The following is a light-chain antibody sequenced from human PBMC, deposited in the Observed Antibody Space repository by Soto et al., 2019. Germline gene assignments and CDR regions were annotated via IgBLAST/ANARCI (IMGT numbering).Light chain of an antibody. V-gene: IGLV2-14*03. J-gene: IGLJ2*01. CDR1: SSDVGGYNY. Sequence: SALTQPASVSGSPGQSITISCTGTSSDVGGYNYVSWYQHHPGKAPKVMIYDVSNRPSGVSNRFSGSKSGNTASLTISGLQAEDEADYYCSSYTSRSTPDVVFGGGTKLTVL. CDR3: SSYTSRSTPDVV. CDR2: DVS.